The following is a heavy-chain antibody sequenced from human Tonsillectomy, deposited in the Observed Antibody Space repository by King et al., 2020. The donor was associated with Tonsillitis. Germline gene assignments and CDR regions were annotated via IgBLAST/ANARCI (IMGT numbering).Heavy chain of an antibody. D-gene: IGHD6-13*01. V-gene: IGHV3-33*01. CDR3: ARYSSTWYYDY. J-gene: IGHJ4*02. Sequence: AQLVQSGGGVVQPGRSLRLSCAASGFSLITNGMHWVRQAPGKGLEWVAVIWNDGRNKFYADSVKGRFTISSDSSRNTLYLQMNSLRAEDTAMYYCARYSSTWYYDYWGQGTLVTVSS. CDR2: IWNDGRNK. CDR1: GFSLITNG.